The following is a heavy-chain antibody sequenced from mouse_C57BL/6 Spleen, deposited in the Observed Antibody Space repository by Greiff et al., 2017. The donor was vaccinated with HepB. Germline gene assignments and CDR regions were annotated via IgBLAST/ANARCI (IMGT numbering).Heavy chain of an antibody. D-gene: IGHD1-1*01. CDR3: ARNPSPITSYAMDY. CDR2: IWTGGGT. J-gene: IGHJ4*01. V-gene: IGHV2-9-1*01. Sequence: VKVVESGPGLVAPSQSLSITCTVSGFSLTSYAISWVRQPPGKGLEWLGVIWTGGGTNYNSALKSRLSISKDNSKSQVFLKMNSLQTDDTARYYCARNPSPITSYAMDYWGQGTSVTVSS. CDR1: GFSLTSYA.